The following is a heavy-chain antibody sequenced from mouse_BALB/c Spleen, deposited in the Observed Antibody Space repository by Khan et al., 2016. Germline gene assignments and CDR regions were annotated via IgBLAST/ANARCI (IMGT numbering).Heavy chain of an antibody. V-gene: IGHV3-8*02. CDR1: GDFITSGY. Sequence: EVQLQEPGPSLDKPSQTLSLTGSVIGDFITSGYWNWIRKFPGYKCEYLGYISYSGSSYYNLSLTSRISFTRDTFLNQYYLQLNSVTTEDTATYQCTTYVGYYFVFGGLGATLTLSS. D-gene: IGHD1-1*01. CDR3: TTYVGYYFVF. J-gene: IGHJ2*01. CDR2: ISYSGSS.